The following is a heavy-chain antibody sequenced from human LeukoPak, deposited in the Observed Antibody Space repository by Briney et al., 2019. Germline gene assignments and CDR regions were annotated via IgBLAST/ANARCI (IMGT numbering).Heavy chain of an antibody. CDR2: INPNSGGT. CDR3: ARQIGISDFWSGAYFDY. Sequence: ASVKVSCKASGYTFTGYYMHWGRQAPGQRHECMGWINPNSGGTNYAQKCQGRVTMTRDSSSSTAYMELSRLRSDDTAVYYCARQIGISDFWSGAYFDYWGQGTLVTVSS. J-gene: IGHJ4*02. D-gene: IGHD3-3*01. CDR1: GYTFTGYY. V-gene: IGHV1-2*02.